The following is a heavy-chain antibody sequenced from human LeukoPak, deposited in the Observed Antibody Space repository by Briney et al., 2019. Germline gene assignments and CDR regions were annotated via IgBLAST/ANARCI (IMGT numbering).Heavy chain of an antibody. CDR2: IKSDGSDK. J-gene: IGHJ3*01. D-gene: IGHD3-9*01. Sequence: GGSLRLSCAASGSTFRSYWMSWVRQAPGKGLEWVANIKSDGSDKYYVDSVRGRFTISRDNAENSLYLQLSGLRAEDTAVYYCVRDGGINSITTFVWGQGTLVTVSS. CDR1: GSTFRSYW. CDR3: VRDGGINSITTFV. V-gene: IGHV3-7*01.